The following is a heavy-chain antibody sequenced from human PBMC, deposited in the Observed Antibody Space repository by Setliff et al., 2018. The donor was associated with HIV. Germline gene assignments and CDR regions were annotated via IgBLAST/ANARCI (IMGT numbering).Heavy chain of an antibody. D-gene: IGHD6-25*01. J-gene: IGHJ4*02. Sequence: KPSETLSLTCTVSGGSIRSSSYYWGWIRQPPGKGLEWIGYIYYSGSTYYNPSLKSRVTISLDTSKNQFSLKLTSVTAADTAVYYCARYSPRGYTLTGPYWGQGTLVTVS. V-gene: IGHV4-39*07. CDR1: GGSIRSSSYY. CDR3: ARYSPRGYTLTGPY. CDR2: IYYSGST.